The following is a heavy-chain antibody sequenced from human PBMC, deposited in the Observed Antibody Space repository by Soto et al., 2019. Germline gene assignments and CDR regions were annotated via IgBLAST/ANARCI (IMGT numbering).Heavy chain of an antibody. CDR3: ATGRSDSGWYEERF. D-gene: IGHD6-19*01. Sequence: LSLTCTVSNDSIRSGTYYWAWIRQPPGRGLEWMGGLSYLGTTDYNPSLKSRVTISKDASKNQFSLKLTSVTAADTAVYYCATGRSDSGWYEERFWGRGTLVTVSS. CDR1: NDSIRSGTYY. J-gene: IGHJ4*02. CDR2: LSYLGTT. V-gene: IGHV4-39*01.